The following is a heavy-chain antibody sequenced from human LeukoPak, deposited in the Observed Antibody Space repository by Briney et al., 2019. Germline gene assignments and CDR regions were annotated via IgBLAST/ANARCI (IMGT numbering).Heavy chain of an antibody. CDR3: ARPLWFGESSAFDY. Sequence: GGSLRLSCAASGFTFSSYGMHWVRQAPGKGLEWVAVIPYDGSNKYYADSVKGRFTISRDNSKNTLYLQMNSLRAEDTAVYYCARPLWFGESSAFDYWGQGTLVTVSS. CDR2: IPYDGSNK. D-gene: IGHD3-10*01. CDR1: GFTFSSYG. V-gene: IGHV3-30*03. J-gene: IGHJ4*02.